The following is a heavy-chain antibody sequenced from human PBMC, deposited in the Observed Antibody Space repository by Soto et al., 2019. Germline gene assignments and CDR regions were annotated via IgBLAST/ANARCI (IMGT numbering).Heavy chain of an antibody. Sequence: SVKVSCKACGGTFSSYTISWVRQAPGQGLEWMGRIIPILGIANYAQKFQGRVTITADKSTSTAYMELSSLRSEDTAVYYCALGYCSGGSCYLTHQIWGQGTMVTVSS. J-gene: IGHJ3*02. V-gene: IGHV1-69*02. D-gene: IGHD2-15*01. CDR3: ALGYCSGGSCYLTHQI. CDR1: GGTFSSYT. CDR2: IIPILGIA.